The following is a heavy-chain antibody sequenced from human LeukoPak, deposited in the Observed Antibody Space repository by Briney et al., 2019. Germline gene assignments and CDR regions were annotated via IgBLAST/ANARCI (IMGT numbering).Heavy chain of an antibody. Sequence: PGGSLRLSCAGSGFTFSRDAMNWVRQAPGKGLEWVSSISSRSTHTAYADSVKGRFTISRDNGNNSVFLQMNSLGVDDTAIYFCAGGGGSYSYWGQGVRVTVSS. J-gene: IGHJ4*02. D-gene: IGHD1-26*01. CDR2: ISSRSTHT. CDR3: AGGGGSYSY. CDR1: GFTFSRDA. V-gene: IGHV3-21*01.